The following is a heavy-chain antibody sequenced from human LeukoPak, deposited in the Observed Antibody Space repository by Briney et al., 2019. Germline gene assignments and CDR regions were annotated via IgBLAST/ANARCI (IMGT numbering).Heavy chain of an antibody. CDR2: ISGSGVGT. J-gene: IGHJ3*02. CDR3: AKEFADGGSSTDAFDI. V-gene: IGHV3-23*01. D-gene: IGHD4-23*01. Sequence: GGSLRLSCAASGFTFSNYAMNWVRQAPGKGLEWVSGISGSGVGTYYKDSVKGRFTISRDNSKNTLYLQMNSLRAEDTAVYYCAKEFADGGSSTDAFDIWGQGTMVTVSS. CDR1: GFTFSNYA.